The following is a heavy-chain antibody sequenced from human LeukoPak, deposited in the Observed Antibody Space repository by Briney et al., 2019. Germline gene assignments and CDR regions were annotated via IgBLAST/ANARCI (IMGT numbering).Heavy chain of an antibody. V-gene: IGHV1-18*01. CDR1: GYTFTSYG. Sequence: ASVKVSCKASGYTFTSYGISWVRQAPGQGLEWMGWISAYNGNTNYAQKLQGRVTMTTDTSTSTAYMELRSLRSEDTAVYYCAAGSVGRDFWSGYYYNVDYWGQGTLVTVPS. J-gene: IGHJ4*02. D-gene: IGHD3-3*01. CDR2: ISAYNGNT. CDR3: AAGSVGRDFWSGYYYNVDY.